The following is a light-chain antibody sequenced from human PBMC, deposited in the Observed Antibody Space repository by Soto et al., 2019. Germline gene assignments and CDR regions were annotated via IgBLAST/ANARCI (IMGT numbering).Light chain of an antibody. CDR1: QSVSSN. CDR2: GAS. V-gene: IGKV3-15*01. J-gene: IGKJ2*01. Sequence: EIVMTQSPATLSVSPGERATVSCRASQSVSSNLAWYQQKPGQAPRLLIYGASTRATGIPARFSGSGSGTEFTLTIGSLQSEDVAVYYCQQYNNWARTFSQGTKLEIK. CDR3: QQYNNWART.